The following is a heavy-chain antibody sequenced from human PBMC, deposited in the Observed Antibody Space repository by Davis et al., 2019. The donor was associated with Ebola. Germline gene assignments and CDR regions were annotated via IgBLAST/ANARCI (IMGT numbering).Heavy chain of an antibody. Sequence: SETLSLTCAVYGGSFSGYYWSWIRQPPGKGLEWIGEIHHSGSTNYNPSLKSRVTISVDTSKNQFSLKLSSVTAADTAVYYCARFGRYCSSTSCYSYGMDVWGQGTTVTVSS. V-gene: IGHV4-34*01. D-gene: IGHD2-2*01. CDR1: GGSFSGYY. J-gene: IGHJ6*02. CDR3: ARFGRYCSSTSCYSYGMDV. CDR2: IHHSGST.